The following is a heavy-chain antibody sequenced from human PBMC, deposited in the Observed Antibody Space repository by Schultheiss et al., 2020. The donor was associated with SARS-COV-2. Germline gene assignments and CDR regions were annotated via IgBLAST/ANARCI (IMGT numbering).Heavy chain of an antibody. CDR3: ARDFRCSSTSCSDY. CDR2: IYHSGST. J-gene: IGHJ4*02. Sequence: SETLSLTCTVSGGSISSYYWSWIRQPPGKGLEWIGSIYHSGSTNYNPSLKSRVTISVDTSKNQFSLKLSSVTAADTAVYYCARDFRCSSTSCSDYWGQGTLVTVSS. D-gene: IGHD2-2*01. CDR1: GGSISSYY. V-gene: IGHV4-59*12.